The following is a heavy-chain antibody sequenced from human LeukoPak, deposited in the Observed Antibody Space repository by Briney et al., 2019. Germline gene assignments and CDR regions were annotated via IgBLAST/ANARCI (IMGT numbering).Heavy chain of an antibody. CDR3: ARGHYGDYVEAAFDY. V-gene: IGHV4-31*03. D-gene: IGHD4-17*01. CDR2: IYYSGST. J-gene: IGHJ4*02. CDR1: GGSISSGGYY. Sequence: SQTLSLTCTVSGGSISSGGYYWSWIRQHPGTGLEWLGYIYYSGSTYYNPSLKSRVTISVDTSKDQFSLKLSSVTAADTAVYYCARGHYGDYVEAAFDYWGQGTLVTVSS.